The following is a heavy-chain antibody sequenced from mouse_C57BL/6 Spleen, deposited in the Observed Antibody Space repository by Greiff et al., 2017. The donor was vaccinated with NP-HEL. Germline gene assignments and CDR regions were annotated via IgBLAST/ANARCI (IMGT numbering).Heavy chain of an antibody. V-gene: IGHV3-6*01. CDR2: ISYDGSN. CDR3: ARADYYGSYFDY. Sequence: EVKLQESGPGLVKPSQSLSLTCSVTGYSITSGYYWNWIRQFPGNKLEWMGYISYDGSNNYNPTLKNRISITRDTSKNQFFLKLNSVTTEETATYYCARADYYGSYFDYWGQGTTLTVSS. D-gene: IGHD1-1*01. J-gene: IGHJ2*01. CDR1: GYSITSGYY.